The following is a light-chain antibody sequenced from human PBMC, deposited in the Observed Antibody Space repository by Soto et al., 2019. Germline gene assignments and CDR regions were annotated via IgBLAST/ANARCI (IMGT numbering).Light chain of an antibody. Sequence: QSVLTQPPSVSAAPGQNVTISCSASSSNIGSNYVSWYQQLPGAAPKLLIYDSHKRPSGIPDRFSGAKSGTSATLGITGLQTGDEADYYCGTWDGTLSASVVFGGGTKLTVL. CDR1: SSNIGSNY. J-gene: IGLJ2*01. CDR3: GTWDGTLSASVV. V-gene: IGLV1-51*01. CDR2: DSH.